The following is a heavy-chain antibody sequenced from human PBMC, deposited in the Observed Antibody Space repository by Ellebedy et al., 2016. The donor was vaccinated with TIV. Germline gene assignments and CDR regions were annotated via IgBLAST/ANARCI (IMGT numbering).Heavy chain of an antibody. CDR3: ARVGVAVAGIAHYYFDY. J-gene: IGHJ4*02. D-gene: IGHD6-19*01. CDR1: GFIFRSYD. Sequence: GESLKISXAASGFIFRSYDIHWVRQAPGKGLEWVALISNDGSNKYYADSVKGRFTISRDNSKSTLYLQMNSLRVDDTAVYYCARVGVAVAGIAHYYFDYWGQGTLVTVSS. V-gene: IGHV3-30-3*01. CDR2: ISNDGSNK.